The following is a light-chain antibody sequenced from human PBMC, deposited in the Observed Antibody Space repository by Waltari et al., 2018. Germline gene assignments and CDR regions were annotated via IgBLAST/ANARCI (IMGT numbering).Light chain of an antibody. CDR3: QTLGTGICV. Sequence: QLVLTQSHSASASLGASVKITCTLSSGHSSNVVAWHQQQPEKGPRYLMKVTSDGSHSKGDGIPDRFSGSSSGAERYLTISSRQSDDESDYYCQTLGTGICVFGGGTRLTVL. CDR1: SGHSSNV. CDR2: VTSDGSH. J-gene: IGLJ3*02. V-gene: IGLV4-69*01.